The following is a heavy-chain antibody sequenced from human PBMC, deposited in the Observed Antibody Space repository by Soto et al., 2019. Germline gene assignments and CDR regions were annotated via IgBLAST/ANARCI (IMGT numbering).Heavy chain of an antibody. Sequence: GGSLRLSCAASGFTFSSYSMNWVRQAPGKGLEWVSSISSSSSYIYYADSVKGRFTISRDNAKNSLYLQMNSLRAEDTAVYYCARDGGDIVVVPAAMPVKAFDYWGQGTLVTVSS. D-gene: IGHD2-2*01. CDR1: GFTFSSYS. V-gene: IGHV3-21*01. CDR2: ISSSSSYI. CDR3: ARDGGDIVVVPAAMPVKAFDY. J-gene: IGHJ4*02.